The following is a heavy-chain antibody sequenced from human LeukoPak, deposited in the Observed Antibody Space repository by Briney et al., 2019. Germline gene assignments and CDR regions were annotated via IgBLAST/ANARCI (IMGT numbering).Heavy chain of an antibody. Sequence: SETLSLTCAVYGGSFSGYYWSWIRQPPGKGLEWIGEINRSGSTNYNPSLKSRVTISVDTSKNQFSLKLSSVTAADTAVYYCARWKGGSSWYFTYYYYYYGMDVWGQGTTVTVSS. CDR1: GGSFSGYY. CDR2: INRSGST. D-gene: IGHD6-13*01. J-gene: IGHJ6*02. V-gene: IGHV4-34*01. CDR3: ARWKGGSSWYFTYYYYYYGMDV.